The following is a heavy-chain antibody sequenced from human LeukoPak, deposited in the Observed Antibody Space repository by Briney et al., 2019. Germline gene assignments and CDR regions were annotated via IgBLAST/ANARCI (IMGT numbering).Heavy chain of an antibody. D-gene: IGHD6-13*01. CDR3: ARGIAAAGNFDY. V-gene: IGHV3-53*01. Sequence: GGSLRLSCAAYGFTFTNHIMHWVRQAPGKGLEWVSVIYSGGSTYYADSVKGRFTISRDNSKNTLYLQMNSLRAEDTAVYYCARGIAAAGNFDYWGQGTLVTVSS. CDR1: GFTFTNHI. J-gene: IGHJ4*02. CDR2: IYSGGST.